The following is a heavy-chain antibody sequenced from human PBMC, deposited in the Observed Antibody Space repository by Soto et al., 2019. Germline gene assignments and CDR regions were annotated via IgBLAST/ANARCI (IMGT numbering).Heavy chain of an antibody. CDR2: IYYSGST. CDR3: ARVPVDVGAFDI. V-gene: IGHV4-31*03. Sequence: SETLSLTCTVSGGSISGGGYYWSWIRQHPGKGLEWIGYIYYSGSTYSNPSLKSRVTISVDTFKNQFSLKLSSVTAAHTAVSYCARVPVDVGAFDIWGQGTMHTVSS. D-gene: IGHD3-9*01. J-gene: IGHJ3*02. CDR1: GGSISGGGYY.